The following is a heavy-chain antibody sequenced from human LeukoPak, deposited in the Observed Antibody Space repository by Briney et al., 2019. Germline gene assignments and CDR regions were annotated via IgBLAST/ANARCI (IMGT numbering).Heavy chain of an antibody. D-gene: IGHD6-19*01. V-gene: IGHV1-2*02. CDR1: GYTFTDYL. CDR2: INPKSGDT. J-gene: IGHJ4*02. Sequence: ASVKVSCKASGYTFTDYLIHWVRQAPGQGLEWMGWINPKSGDTKFEHKFQGRVTMTRDTSISTAYVELRSLRSDDTAVYYCARFIAVARRGYYFDYWGQGTLVTVSS. CDR3: ARFIAVARRGYYFDY.